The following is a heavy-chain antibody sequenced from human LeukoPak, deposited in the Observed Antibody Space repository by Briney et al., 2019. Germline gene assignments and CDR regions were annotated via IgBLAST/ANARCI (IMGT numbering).Heavy chain of an antibody. V-gene: IGHV3-23*01. Sequence: GGSLRLSCAASGFTFSSYAMSWVRQAPGKGLEWVSAISGSGGSTYYADSVKGRFTISRDNSKNTLYLQMNSLRAEDTAVYYCAEDPAVNYDLLTGWFDYWGQGTLVTVSS. CDR3: AEDPAVNYDLLTGWFDY. CDR2: ISGSGGST. D-gene: IGHD3-9*01. CDR1: GFTFSSYA. J-gene: IGHJ4*02.